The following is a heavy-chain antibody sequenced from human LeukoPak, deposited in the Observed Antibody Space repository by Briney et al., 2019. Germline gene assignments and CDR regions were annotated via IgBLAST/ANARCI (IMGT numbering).Heavy chain of an antibody. J-gene: IGHJ6*02. CDR2: ISYDGSNK. Sequence: GRSLRLSCAASGFTFSSYAMHWVRQAPGKGLEWVAVISYDGSNKYYADSVKGRFTISRDNSKNTLYLQMNSLRAEDTAVYYCASGSGSRHHYYYGMDVWGQGTTVTVSS. CDR3: ASGSGSRHHYYYGMDV. V-gene: IGHV3-30*04. CDR1: GFTFSSYA. D-gene: IGHD3-10*01.